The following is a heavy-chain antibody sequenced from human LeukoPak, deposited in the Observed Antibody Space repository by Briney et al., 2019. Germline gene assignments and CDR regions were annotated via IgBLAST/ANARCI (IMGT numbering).Heavy chain of an antibody. CDR1: GGSITNYY. CDR3: ARQRGHIVGATYDY. CDR2: VYYTGST. D-gene: IGHD1-26*01. J-gene: IGHJ4*02. V-gene: IGHV4-59*08. Sequence: SETLSLACTVSGGSITNYYWSWVRRPPGMGLEWIGYVYYTGSTDYTPSLKSPVPLSVGTSKNQFFLKMTSMTAADTAVYYCARQRGHIVGATYDYWGQGTLVTVSS.